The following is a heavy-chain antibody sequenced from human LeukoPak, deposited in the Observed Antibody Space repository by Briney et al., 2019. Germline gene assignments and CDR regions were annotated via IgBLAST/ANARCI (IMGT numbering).Heavy chain of an antibody. J-gene: IGHJ4*02. CDR3: AREWGPGSSWYFDF. V-gene: IGHV1-46*01. D-gene: IGHD3-10*01. Sequence: ASVKVSFKASGYTFTSYYMHWARQAPGQGLEWMGAINSGDGGTTLPQKFQGRVTLTRDTSTSTLYMELSSLRSEDTAIYYCAREWGPGSSWYFDFWGQGTLVTVSS. CDR2: INSGDGGT. CDR1: GYTFTSYY.